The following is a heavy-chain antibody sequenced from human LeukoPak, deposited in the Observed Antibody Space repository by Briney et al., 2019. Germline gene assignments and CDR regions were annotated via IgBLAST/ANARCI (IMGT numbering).Heavy chain of an antibody. V-gene: IGHV4-39*07. CDR2: VYYTGRT. Sequence: PSETLSLTCTVSGFSISSCAYNWGWIRQPAGKGLEWVGSVYYTGRTDYNPSLQSRVTVTADMSTNQFSLKLMSVTAADTGVYFCACQRATMGSTYYYMDVWGKGTTVIVSS. CDR3: ACQRATMGSTYYYMDV. D-gene: IGHD4/OR15-4a*01. J-gene: IGHJ6*03. CDR1: GFSISSCAYN.